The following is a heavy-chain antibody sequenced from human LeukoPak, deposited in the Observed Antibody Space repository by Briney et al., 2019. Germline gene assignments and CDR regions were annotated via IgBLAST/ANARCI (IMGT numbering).Heavy chain of an antibody. V-gene: IGHV3-30*03. CDR3: ARAGGYCSGGSCLGWFDP. D-gene: IGHD2-15*01. CDR2: ISYDGSNK. CDR1: GFTFSSYS. J-gene: IGHJ5*02. Sequence: GGSLRLSCAASGFTFSSYSMNWVRQAPGKGLEWVAVISYDGSNKYYADSVKGRFTISRDNSKNTLYLQMNSLRAEDTAVYYCARAGGYCSGGSCLGWFDPWGQGTLVTVSS.